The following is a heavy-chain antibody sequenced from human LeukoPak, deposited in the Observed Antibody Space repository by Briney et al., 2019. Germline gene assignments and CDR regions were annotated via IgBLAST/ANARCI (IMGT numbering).Heavy chain of an antibody. CDR3: ARDNSAVLNFFDY. V-gene: IGHV1-2*06. Sequence: GASVKASCKASGYTFTGYYMHWVRQAPGQGFEWMGRINPGSGGTNYAQKFQGRVTMTRDTSTSTAYMELSGLRSDDTPVYYCARDNSAVLNFFDYWGQGTLVTVSS. CDR1: GYTFTGYY. D-gene: IGHD4-23*01. CDR2: INPGSGGT. J-gene: IGHJ4*02.